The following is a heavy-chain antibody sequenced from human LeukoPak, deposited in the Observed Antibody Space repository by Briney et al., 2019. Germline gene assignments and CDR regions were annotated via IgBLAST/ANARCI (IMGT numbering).Heavy chain of an antibody. J-gene: IGHJ4*02. CDR1: GGSISSYY. CDR3: ARNSYSSSWFNY. D-gene: IGHD6-13*01. V-gene: IGHV4-59*01. Sequence: SETLSLTCTVSGGSISSYYWSWIRQPPGKGLEWIGYIYYSGSTNYNPSLKSRVTISVDTSKNQFSLRLSSVTAADTAVYYCARNSYSSSWFNYWGQGTLVTVFS. CDR2: IYYSGST.